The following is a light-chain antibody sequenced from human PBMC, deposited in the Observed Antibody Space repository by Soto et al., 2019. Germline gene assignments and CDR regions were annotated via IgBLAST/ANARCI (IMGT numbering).Light chain of an antibody. CDR3: CSHAGSYTYV. CDR1: SSDVGGYNY. J-gene: IGLJ1*01. CDR2: DVT. Sequence: QSVLTQPRSVSGSPGQSLTLSCTGTSSDVGGYNYVSWYQQHPGKVPKLMIYDVTKRPSGVPDRFSGSKSGNTASLTISGLQSEDEADYYCCSHAGSYTYVFGTGTKVTVL. V-gene: IGLV2-11*01.